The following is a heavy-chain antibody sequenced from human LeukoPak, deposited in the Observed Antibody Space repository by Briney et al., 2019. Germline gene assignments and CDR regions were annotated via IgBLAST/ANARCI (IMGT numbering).Heavy chain of an antibody. Sequence: GGSLRLSCAAPGFTFSRYWMSWVRQAPGKGLEWVANINQDGSEDAYVDSVKGRFTISRDNARNSLYLRMNSPRAEDTAVYYCATFDYFGSGGLFDCWGQGTLVTVSS. CDR2: INQDGSED. J-gene: IGHJ4*02. CDR3: ATFDYFGSGGLFDC. CDR1: GFTFSRYW. V-gene: IGHV3-7*01. D-gene: IGHD3-10*01.